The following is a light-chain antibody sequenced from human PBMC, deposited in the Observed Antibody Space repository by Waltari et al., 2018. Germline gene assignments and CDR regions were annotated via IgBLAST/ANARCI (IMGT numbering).Light chain of an antibody. J-gene: IGKJ3*01. CDR3: QQYFVTPFT. Sequence: DIVMTQSPDSLAVSLGERATINCKSSQSIMYSSNNQNFLAWYQKKPGHPPKLLIYWASTRQSVVRDRFTGSWSGTEFTLTISSLQAEDVAVYYCQQYFVTPFTFGPGTRVEIK. CDR2: WAS. V-gene: IGKV4-1*01. CDR1: QSIMYSSNNQNF.